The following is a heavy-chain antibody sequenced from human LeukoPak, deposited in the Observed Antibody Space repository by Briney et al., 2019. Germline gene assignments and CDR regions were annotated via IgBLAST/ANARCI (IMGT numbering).Heavy chain of an antibody. CDR2: IYPGDSDT. J-gene: IGHJ5*02. CDR1: GYSFTSYW. D-gene: IGHD5-12*01. V-gene: IGHV5-51*01. CDR3: ASGGSESVRWFDP. Sequence: SLXISXQGSGYSFTSYWIGWVRQLPGKGLEWMGIIYPGDSDTRYSPSFQGQVTISADKSISTAYLQWGSLKASDTAMYYCASGGSESVRWFDPWGQGTLVTVSS.